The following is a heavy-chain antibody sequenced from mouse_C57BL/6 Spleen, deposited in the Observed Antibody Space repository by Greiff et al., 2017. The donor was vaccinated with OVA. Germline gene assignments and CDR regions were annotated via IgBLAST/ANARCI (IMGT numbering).Heavy chain of an antibody. CDR2: IYPGDGDT. J-gene: IGHJ1*03. V-gene: IGHV1-82*01. CDR3: ARDYLGRGYFDV. Sequence: VQLQQSGPELVKPGASVKISCKASGYAFSSSWMNWVKQRPGKGLEWIGRIYPGDGDTNYNGKFKGKATLTADKSSSTASMQLSSLTSEDSAVYFCARDYLGRGYFDVWGTGTTVTVSS. CDR1: GYAFSSSW. D-gene: IGHD4-1*01.